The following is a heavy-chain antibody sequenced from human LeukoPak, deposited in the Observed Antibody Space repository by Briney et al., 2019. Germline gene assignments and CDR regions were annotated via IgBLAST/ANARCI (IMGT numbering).Heavy chain of an antibody. CDR3: VVGGSPGY. V-gene: IGHV3-74*01. CDR1: GLSFSAYK. Sequence: GGTLRLSCAASGLSFSAYKMHRVRQAPRKGLVWVSRISTDGYTTDYADFVQGRFTASRDNTKNTWSLEMNSLRAEDTAVYYCVVGGSPGYWGQGTLVTVSS. J-gene: IGHJ4*02. D-gene: IGHD2-15*01. CDR2: ISTDGYTT.